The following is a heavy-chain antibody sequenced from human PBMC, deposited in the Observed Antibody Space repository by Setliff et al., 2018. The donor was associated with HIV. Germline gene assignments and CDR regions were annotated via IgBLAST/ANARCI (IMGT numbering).Heavy chain of an antibody. D-gene: IGHD3-22*01. Sequence: SETLSLTCSVSGGPISSSSYYWGWIRQPPGKGLEWIGNIYSSGNTYYNPSLKSRVTISVDTSKNQFSLKLSSVTAADTAVYYCARHSITLVVGVPERDDAFDIRGQGTMVTVSS. CDR3: ARHSITLVVGVPERDDAFDI. CDR2: IYSSGNT. V-gene: IGHV4-39*01. CDR1: GGPISSSSYY. J-gene: IGHJ3*02.